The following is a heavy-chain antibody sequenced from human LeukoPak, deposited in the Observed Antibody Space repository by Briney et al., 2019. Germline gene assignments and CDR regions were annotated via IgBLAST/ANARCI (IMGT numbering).Heavy chain of an antibody. V-gene: IGHV1-46*01. Sequence: ASVKVCCKASGYTFTSYYMHWVRQAPGQGLEWMGKINPSGGSTTYAQKFQGRVTMTRDTSTSTVYMELSSLRSEDTAVYYCAKCRVSSSGSADYWGQGTLVTVSS. J-gene: IGHJ4*02. D-gene: IGHD6-19*01. CDR1: GYTFTSYY. CDR3: AKCRVSSSGSADY. CDR2: INPSGGST.